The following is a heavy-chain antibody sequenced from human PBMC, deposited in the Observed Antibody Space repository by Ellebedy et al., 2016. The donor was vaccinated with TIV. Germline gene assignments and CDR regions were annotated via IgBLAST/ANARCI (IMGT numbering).Heavy chain of an antibody. CDR2: IYPGDSDT. CDR3: ARRPFRSRSLYDY. J-gene: IGHJ4*02. V-gene: IGHV5-51*01. Sequence: KVSCKGSGYSFTKYWIGWVRQMPGKGQEWMGIIYPGDSDTRYSPSFQGQVTISADKSISTAYLQWSSLKASDTAMYYCARRPFRSRSLYDYWGQGTLVTVSS. D-gene: IGHD3-3*01. CDR1: GYSFTKYW.